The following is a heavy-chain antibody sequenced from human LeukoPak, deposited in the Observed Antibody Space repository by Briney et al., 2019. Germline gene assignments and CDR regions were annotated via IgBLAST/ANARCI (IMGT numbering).Heavy chain of an antibody. V-gene: IGHV3-48*03. CDR1: GLPFCRYE. D-gene: IGHD3-22*01. Sequence: GVPLRLLCVVSGLPFCRYEMKWPRHSPGKALEWVSYFRSSCSIIHYADSVKGRFTISRDNAKNSLYLQMNSLRAEDMAVYYCARDRDYDSSGDYFDYWGQGTLVTVSS. CDR3: ARDRDYDSSGDYFDY. J-gene: IGHJ4*02. CDR2: FRSSCSII.